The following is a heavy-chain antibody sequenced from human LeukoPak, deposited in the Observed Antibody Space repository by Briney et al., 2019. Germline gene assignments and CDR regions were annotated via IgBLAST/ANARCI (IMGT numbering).Heavy chain of an antibody. CDR3: AKDRTRLDY. Sequence: GGSLRLSCAASGFAFTSVAMTWVRDAPGKGLEWGSAISVSGGATYYADSVKGRFPISRDNSNTTLHLQMDSLRAEDTAVYYCAKDRTRLDYWGQGTLVTVSS. CDR1: GFAFTSVA. J-gene: IGHJ4*02. V-gene: IGHV3-23*01. CDR2: ISVSGGAT.